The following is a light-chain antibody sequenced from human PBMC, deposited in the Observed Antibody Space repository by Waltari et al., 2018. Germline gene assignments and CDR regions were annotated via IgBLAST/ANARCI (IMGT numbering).Light chain of an antibody. CDR2: AAF. CDR3: QQYNNWPPGT. Sequence: EIVMTQSPASLSVSPGERVTLSCRASHIISSNLAWYQQKPGQAPRLLIYAAFIRATGIPARFSGSGSGTDFTLTINSMQSEDFAIYYCQQYNNWPPGTFGQGTKVEIK. CDR1: HIISSN. V-gene: IGKV3-15*01. J-gene: IGKJ1*01.